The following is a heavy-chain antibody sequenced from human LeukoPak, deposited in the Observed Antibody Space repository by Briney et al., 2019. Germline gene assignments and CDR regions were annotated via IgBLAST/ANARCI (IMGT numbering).Heavy chain of an antibody. D-gene: IGHD3-3*01. CDR2: ISWNSGSI. CDR1: GFTFDDYA. CDR3: AKVIRSDFWSGYYFDY. J-gene: IGHJ4*02. Sequence: GRSLRLSCAASGFTFDDYAMHWVRQAPGKGLEWVSGISWNSGSIGYADSVRGRFTISRDNAKNSLYLQMNSLRAEDMALYYCAKVIRSDFWSGYYFDYWGQGTLVTVSS. V-gene: IGHV3-9*03.